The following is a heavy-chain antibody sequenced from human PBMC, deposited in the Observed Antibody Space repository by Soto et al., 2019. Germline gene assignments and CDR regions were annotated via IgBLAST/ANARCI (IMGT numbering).Heavy chain of an antibody. CDR1: GFRFSDHS. V-gene: IGHV3-48*02. CDR3: ARLPKGSLVTA. Sequence: VQLVESGGGLVSPGGSLTLSCVGSGFRFSDHSMHWVRRAPGTGLQWLSYISSSGDRIHYADSVRGRFTVSRDNAKNSLFRRMNSLRDDDTAMYYCARLPKGSLVTAWGQGTLVTVSS. J-gene: IGHJ4*02. CDR2: ISSSGDRI. D-gene: IGHD2-21*02.